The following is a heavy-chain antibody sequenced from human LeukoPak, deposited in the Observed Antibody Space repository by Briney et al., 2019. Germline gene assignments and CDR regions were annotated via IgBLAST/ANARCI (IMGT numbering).Heavy chain of an antibody. Sequence: ASVKVSCKASGYTFTSYYMHWVRQAPGQGLEWMGIINPSGGSTSYAQKFQGRVTMTMDTSTSTVYMELSSLRSDDTAVYYCARGSTPSYYYDSSGHFDYWGQGTLVTVSS. V-gene: IGHV1-46*01. D-gene: IGHD3-22*01. CDR2: INPSGGST. CDR1: GYTFTSYY. CDR3: ARGSTPSYYYDSSGHFDY. J-gene: IGHJ4*02.